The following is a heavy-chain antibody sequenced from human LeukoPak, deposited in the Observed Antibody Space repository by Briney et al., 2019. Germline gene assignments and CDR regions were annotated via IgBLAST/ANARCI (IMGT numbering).Heavy chain of an antibody. V-gene: IGHV1-2*02. Sequence: ASVKVSCKASGYTFTSYGISWVRQAPGQGLEWMGWINPNSGGTNYAQKFQGRVTMTRDTSISTAYMELSRLRSDDTAVYYCARGHTHSSGWYTVDYWGQGTLVTVSS. D-gene: IGHD6-19*01. CDR1: GYTFTSYG. CDR3: ARGHTHSSGWYTVDY. J-gene: IGHJ4*02. CDR2: INPNSGGT.